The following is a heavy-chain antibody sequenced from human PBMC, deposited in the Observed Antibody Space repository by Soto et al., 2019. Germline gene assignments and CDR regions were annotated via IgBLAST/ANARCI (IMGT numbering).Heavy chain of an antibody. CDR1: GFTFSNSA. D-gene: IGHD2-15*01. CDR3: AAELYSGGSCCSFDI. CDR2: IIVGNGQT. V-gene: IGHV1-58*01. Sequence: SGKVSCKTSGFTFSNSAVQWVRQARGQRLEWIGWIIVGNGQTKSAQNLQERMIITRDMSTSTAYMELSSLRSEDTAVYYCAAELYSGGSCCSFDIWGQGTMVTVSS. J-gene: IGHJ3*02.